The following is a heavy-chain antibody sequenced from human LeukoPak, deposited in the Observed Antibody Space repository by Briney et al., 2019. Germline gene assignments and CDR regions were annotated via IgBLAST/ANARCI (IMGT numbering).Heavy chain of an antibody. Sequence: SETLSLTCAVYGGSFSGYYWSWIRQPPGKGPEWIGEINHSGSTNYNPSLKSRVTISVDTSKSQFSLKLSSVTAADTAVYYCARHPKGENIGYCSGGSCYYFDYWGQGTLVTVSS. CDR2: INHSGST. V-gene: IGHV4-34*01. CDR1: GGSFSGYY. D-gene: IGHD2-15*01. J-gene: IGHJ4*02. CDR3: ARHPKGENIGYCSGGSCYYFDY.